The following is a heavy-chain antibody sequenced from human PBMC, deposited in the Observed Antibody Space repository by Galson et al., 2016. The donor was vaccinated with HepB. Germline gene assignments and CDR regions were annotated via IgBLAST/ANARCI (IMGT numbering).Heavy chain of an antibody. J-gene: IGHJ3*02. CDR1: GFTFGTYG. V-gene: IGHV3-33*01. D-gene: IGHD3-3*01. CDR2: MWSDGSNE. CDR3: ARRMAGGYYSPAFDM. Sequence: SLRLSCAVSGFTFGTYGMHWVRQASGKGLEWVAAMWSDGSNEYYSDSVKGRFTISGDNSKNTVFLQLNSLRVEDTAIYYCARRMAGGYYSPAFDMWGQGTMVVVSS.